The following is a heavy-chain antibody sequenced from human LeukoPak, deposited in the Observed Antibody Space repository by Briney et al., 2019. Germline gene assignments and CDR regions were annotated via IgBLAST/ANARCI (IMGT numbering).Heavy chain of an antibody. CDR3: AREQRFGDGFDY. Sequence: GGSLRLSCAASGFTFSSYWMHWVRQAPGKGLVWVSRINSDGSSTSYADSVKGRFTISRDNAKNTLYLQMNSLRAEDTAVYYCAREQRFGDGFDYWGQGTLVTVSS. CDR2: INSDGSST. V-gene: IGHV3-74*01. J-gene: IGHJ4*02. D-gene: IGHD3-10*01. CDR1: GFTFSSYW.